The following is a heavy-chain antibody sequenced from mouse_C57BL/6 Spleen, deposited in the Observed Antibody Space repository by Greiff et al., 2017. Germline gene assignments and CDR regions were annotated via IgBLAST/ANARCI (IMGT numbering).Heavy chain of an antibody. D-gene: IGHD2-3*01. CDR1: GYTFTSYW. CDR3: ARSYDGYPFYAMDY. V-gene: IGHV1-69*01. CDR2: IDPSDSYT. J-gene: IGHJ4*01. Sequence: VQLQQPGAELVMPGASVKLSCKASGYTFTSYWMHWVKQRPGQGLEWIGEIDPSDSYTNYNQKFKGKSTLTVDKSSSTAYMQLSSLTSDDSAVYYCARSYDGYPFYAMDYWGQGTSVTVSS.